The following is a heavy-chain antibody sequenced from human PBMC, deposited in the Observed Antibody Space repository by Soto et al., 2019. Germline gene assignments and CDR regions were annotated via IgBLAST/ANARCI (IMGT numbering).Heavy chain of an antibody. D-gene: IGHD5-12*01. CDR1: GGSISSGGYY. V-gene: IGHV4-31*03. Sequence: QVQLQESGPGLVKPSQTLSLTCTVSGGSISSGGYYWSWIRQHPGKGLEWIGYIYYSGSTYYNPCLMSRVTISVDTSKSKFSLKLSSVTAADTAVYYCARVGSGYSGFDYYFGYWGQGTLVTVPS. J-gene: IGHJ4*02. CDR2: IYYSGST. CDR3: ARVGSGYSGFDYYFGY.